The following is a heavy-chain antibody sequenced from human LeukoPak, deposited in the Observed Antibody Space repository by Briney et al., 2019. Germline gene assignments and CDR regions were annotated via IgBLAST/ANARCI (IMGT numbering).Heavy chain of an antibody. Sequence: GGSLRLSCAASGFTFSNYAMSWVRQAPGKGLEWVSAISGSGGSTYYADSVKGRFTISRDNSKNTLYLQTNSLRAEDTAVYYCASSGSYYYYYMDVWGKGTTVTVSS. CDR1: GFTFSNYA. J-gene: IGHJ6*03. D-gene: IGHD1-26*01. CDR3: ASSGSYYYYYMDV. CDR2: ISGSGGST. V-gene: IGHV3-23*01.